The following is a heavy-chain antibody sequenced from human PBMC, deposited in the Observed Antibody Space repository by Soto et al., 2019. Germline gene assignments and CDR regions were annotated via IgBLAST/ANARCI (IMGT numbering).Heavy chain of an antibody. Sequence: AGGSLRLSCVVSGVTFSSYEMNWVRQAPGKGLEWVSYISSSGGSIYYADSVRGRFTISRDNAKNSLFLQMNSLRAEDTAVYYCAIGSSWDYWGQGTLVTVSS. J-gene: IGHJ4*02. V-gene: IGHV3-48*03. CDR2: ISSSGGSI. CDR3: AIGSSWDY. CDR1: GVTFSSYE. D-gene: IGHD6-13*01.